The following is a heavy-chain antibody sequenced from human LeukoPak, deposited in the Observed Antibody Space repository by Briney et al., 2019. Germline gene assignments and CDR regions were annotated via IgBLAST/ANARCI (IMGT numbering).Heavy chain of an antibody. V-gene: IGHV4-39*07. D-gene: IGHD6-6*01. J-gene: IGHJ5*02. CDR3: ARDPGGIAARLLKFDP. CDR1: GGSISSSSYY. Sequence: PSETLSLTCTVSGGSISSSSYYWGWIRQPPGKGLGWIGSIYYSGSTYYNPSLKSRVTISVDTSKNQFSLKLSSVTAADTAVYYCARDPGGIAARLLKFDPWGQGTLVTVSS. CDR2: IYYSGST.